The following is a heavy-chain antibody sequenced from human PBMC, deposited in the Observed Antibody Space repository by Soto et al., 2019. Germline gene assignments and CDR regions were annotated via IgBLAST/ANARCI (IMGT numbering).Heavy chain of an antibody. D-gene: IGHD1-20*01. CDR1: VPSISVSYYY. CDR2: VFYTGFT. V-gene: IGHV4-39*01. Sequence: LXLACAFSVPSISVSYYYWAWLRQCPGKGPEWIGSVFYTGFTSYNPSLESRVSVSVDTSKSQFSLKLSAVTAADTAVYYCATSQKGYNWNYFDHWGQGALVTVS. CDR3: ATSQKGYNWNYFDH. J-gene: IGHJ4*02.